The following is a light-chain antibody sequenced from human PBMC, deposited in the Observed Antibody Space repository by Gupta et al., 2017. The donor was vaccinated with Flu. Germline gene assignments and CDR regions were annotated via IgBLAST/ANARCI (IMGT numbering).Light chain of an antibody. Sequence: FMLPQPHSVSESPGTPVTISCTRSSGGIASTFVHWYQQRPGGSPTTVIYEDNKRPPGGPDRFSGSIDSSSNSASLTISGRKNEDEADEYCQSYDSSNVVVFGGGTKLTVL. V-gene: IGLV6-57*01. J-gene: IGLJ2*01. CDR2: EDN. CDR1: SGGIASTF. CDR3: QSYDSSNVVV.